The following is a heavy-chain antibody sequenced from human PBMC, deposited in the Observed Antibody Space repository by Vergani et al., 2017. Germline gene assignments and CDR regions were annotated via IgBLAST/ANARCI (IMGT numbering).Heavy chain of an antibody. CDR1: GFTFSSYS. D-gene: IGHD1-26*01. CDR3: ARGFLVGATSWGYYFDY. J-gene: IGHJ4*02. CDR2: ISSSSSYI. Sequence: EVQLVESGGGLVQPGGSLRLSCAASGFTFSSYSMNWVRQAPGKGLEWVSSISSSSSYIYYADSVKGRFTISRDNAKNSLYLQMNSLRAEDTAVYYCARGFLVGATSWGYYFDYWGQGTLVTVSS. V-gene: IGHV3-21*01.